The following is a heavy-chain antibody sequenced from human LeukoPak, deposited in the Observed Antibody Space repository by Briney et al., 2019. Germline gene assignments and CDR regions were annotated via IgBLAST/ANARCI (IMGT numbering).Heavy chain of an antibody. J-gene: IGHJ4*02. CDR3: ARVSLYSGYETADY. CDR2: INPNSGGT. V-gene: IGHV1-2*06. D-gene: IGHD5-12*01. CDR1: GYTFTGYY. Sequence: ASVKVSCKASGYTFTGYYMHWVRQAPGQGLEWMGRINPNSGGTNYAQKFQGRVTMTRDTSISTAYMELSRLRSDDTAVYYCARVSLYSGYETADYWGQGTLVTVSS.